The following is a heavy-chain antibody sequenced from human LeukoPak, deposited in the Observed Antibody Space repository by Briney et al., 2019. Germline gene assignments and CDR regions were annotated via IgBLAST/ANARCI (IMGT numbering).Heavy chain of an antibody. CDR2: IYYSGST. CDR3: ARAGDHNWFDP. CDR1: GGPISSGGYY. D-gene: IGHD3-10*01. J-gene: IGHJ5*02. V-gene: IGHV4-31*03. Sequence: SETLSLTCTVSGGPISSGGYYWSWIRQHPGKGLEWIGYIYYSGSTYYNPSLKSRVTISVDTSKNQISLKLSSVTAADTAVYYCARAGDHNWFDPWGQGTLVTVSS.